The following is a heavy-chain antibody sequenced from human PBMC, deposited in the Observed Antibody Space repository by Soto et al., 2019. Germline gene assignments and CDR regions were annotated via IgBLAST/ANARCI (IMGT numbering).Heavy chain of an antibody. D-gene: IGHD1-26*01. CDR2: FYYSGST. CDR3: ARADYSGNCFGWLDP. J-gene: IGHJ5*02. Sequence: PSETLSLTCTVSGGSITSHYWNWIRQPPGKGLEWIGFFYYSGSTNYNPSLKSRVTISVDTSKNQFSLKLSSVTAADTAVYYCARADYSGNCFGWLDPWGQGTLVTVSS. V-gene: IGHV4-59*11. CDR1: GGSITSHY.